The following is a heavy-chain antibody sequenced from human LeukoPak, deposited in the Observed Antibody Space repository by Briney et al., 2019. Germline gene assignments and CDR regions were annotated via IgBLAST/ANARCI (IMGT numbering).Heavy chain of an antibody. D-gene: IGHD6-6*01. CDR3: AKRGGLSSSSGWYYFDY. CDR1: GFTFSSYA. CDR2: ISSSGGST. V-gene: IGHV3-23*01. J-gene: IGHJ4*02. Sequence: GGSLRLSCAASGFTFSSYAMSWVRQAPGKGLEWVSAISSSGGSTFNADSVKGWFTISRDNSKNTLYLQMNSLRAEDTAVYYCAKRGGLSSSSGWYYFDYWGQGTLVTVSS.